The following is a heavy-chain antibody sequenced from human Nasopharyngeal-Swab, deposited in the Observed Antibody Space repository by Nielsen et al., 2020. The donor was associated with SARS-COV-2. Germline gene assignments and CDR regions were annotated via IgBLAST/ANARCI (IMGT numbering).Heavy chain of an antibody. CDR2: INHSGST. D-gene: IGHD4-17*01. CDR3: ARGDYHDYGLDY. J-gene: IGHJ4*02. V-gene: IGHV4-34*01. CDR1: GVSITSQY. Sequence: SETLSLTCTVSGVSITSQYWSWIRQPPGKGLEWIGEINHSGSTNYTPSLKSRVTISVDTSNKQFPLRLSSVTAADTAIYYCARGDYHDYGLDYWDQGTLVTVSS.